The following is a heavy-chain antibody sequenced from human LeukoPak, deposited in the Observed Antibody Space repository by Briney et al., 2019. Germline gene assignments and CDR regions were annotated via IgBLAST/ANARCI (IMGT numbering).Heavy chain of an antibody. D-gene: IGHD6-13*01. CDR1: GFAFSSYS. V-gene: IGHV3-33*08. J-gene: IGHJ4*02. Sequence: GGSLRLSCAASGFAFSSYSVHWVRQTPGKGLEWVAVIWYDGSNKYYADSVKGRFTISRDNSKNTLYLQMNSLRAEDTAVYYCARDHSDWGQGTLVTVSS. CDR2: IWYDGSNK. CDR3: ARDHSD.